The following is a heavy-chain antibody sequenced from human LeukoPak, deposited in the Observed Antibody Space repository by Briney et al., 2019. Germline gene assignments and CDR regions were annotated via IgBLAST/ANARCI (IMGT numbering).Heavy chain of an antibody. CDR2: IIPIFGTA. CDR1: GGTFSSYA. CDR3: ASHRGVAVAGFFDY. J-gene: IGHJ4*02. D-gene: IGHD6-19*01. Sequence: SVKVSCKASGGTFSSYAISWVRQAPGQGLEWMGGIIPIFGTANYAQKFQGRVTITADESTSTAYMELSSLRSEDTAVYYCASHRGVAVAGFFDYWGQGALVTVSS. V-gene: IGHV1-69*13.